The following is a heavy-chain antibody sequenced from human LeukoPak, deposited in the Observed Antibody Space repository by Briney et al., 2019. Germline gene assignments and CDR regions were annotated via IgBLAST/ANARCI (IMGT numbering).Heavy chain of an antibody. CDR1: GITVSNYG. V-gene: IGHV3-23*01. CDR2: ISGSGGST. CDR3: AKRGVVIRVILVGFHKEAYYFDS. D-gene: IGHD3-22*01. J-gene: IGHJ4*02. Sequence: GGSLRLSCAVSGITVSNYGMSWVRQAPGKGLEWVAGISGSGGSTNYADSVKGRFTLSRDNPRNTLYLQMNSLRAEDTAVYFCAKRGVVIRVILVGFHKEAYYFDSWGQGAMVTVSS.